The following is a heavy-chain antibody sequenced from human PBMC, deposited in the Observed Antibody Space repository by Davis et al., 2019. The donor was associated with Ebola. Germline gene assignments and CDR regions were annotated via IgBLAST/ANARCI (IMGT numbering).Heavy chain of an antibody. Sequence: GESLKISCAASGFTFSSYAMSWVRQAPGKGLEWVSAISGSGGSTYYADSVKGRFTISRDNAKNSLYLQMNTLRAEDTVVCYCATITYPIPLLLLHGRQCVTVRPLLILSPYYYYMDVRGKGTTVTVS. D-gene: IGHD1-26*01. CDR1: GFTFSSYA. V-gene: IGHV3-23*01. CDR2: ISGSGGST. CDR3: ATITYPIPLLLLHGRQCVTVRPLLILSPYYYYMDV. J-gene: IGHJ6*03.